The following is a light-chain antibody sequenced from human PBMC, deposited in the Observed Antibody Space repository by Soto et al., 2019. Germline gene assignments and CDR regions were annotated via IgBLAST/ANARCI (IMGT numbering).Light chain of an antibody. V-gene: IGLV3-21*04. CDR2: YDS. CDR1: NIGSKS. CDR3: QVWDSSSDHPV. Sequence: SYELTQPPSVSVAPGKTARITCGGNNIGSKSVHWYQQKPGQAPVLVIYYDSDRPSGIPERFSGSNSGNTATLTISRVVAGDEADYYCQVWDSSSDHPVFGGGTKLTVL. J-gene: IGLJ2*01.